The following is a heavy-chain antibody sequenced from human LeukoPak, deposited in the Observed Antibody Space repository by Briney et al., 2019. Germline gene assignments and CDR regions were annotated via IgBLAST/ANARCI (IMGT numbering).Heavy chain of an antibody. V-gene: IGHV1-69*01. D-gene: IGHD4-23*01. CDR2: IIPIFGTA. Sequence: SVKVSCKASGGTFSSYAISWVRQAPGQGLEWMGGIIPIFGTANYAQKFQGRVTITADESTSTAYMELSGLRSEDTAVYYCARAPPSTVVRYFDYWGQGTLVTVSS. CDR3: ARAPPSTVVRYFDY. CDR1: GGTFSSYA. J-gene: IGHJ4*02.